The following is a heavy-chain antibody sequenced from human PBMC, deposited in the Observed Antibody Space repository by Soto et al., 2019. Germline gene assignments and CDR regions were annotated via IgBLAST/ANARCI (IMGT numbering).Heavy chain of an antibody. J-gene: IGHJ5*02. D-gene: IGHD3-10*01. Sequence: QPQLQESGPGLVKPSETLSLTCTVSGGSISSSRYYWGWIRQPPGKGLEWIGSIYYSGGTYYNPSLKSRVTISVDTSKNQFSLKLSSVTAADTAVYHCARHPDVARGGFDPWGQGTLVTVSS. CDR2: IYYSGGT. CDR3: ARHPDVARGGFDP. CDR1: GGSISSSRYY. V-gene: IGHV4-39*01.